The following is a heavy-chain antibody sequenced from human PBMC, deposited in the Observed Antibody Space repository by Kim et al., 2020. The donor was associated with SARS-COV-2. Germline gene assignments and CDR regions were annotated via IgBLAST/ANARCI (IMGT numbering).Heavy chain of an antibody. V-gene: IGHV3-7*01. CDR1: GFNFNNFA. Sequence: GGSLRLSCRASGFNFNNFAMNWVRQAPGTGPQWVANIKRDGSETSYDETLKGRFTISRDNARYSLSLQMNSLRPDDTAIYYCVRDQYYFDLWGQGTLVTVSS. CDR3: VRDQYYFDL. J-gene: IGHJ4*02. CDR2: IKRDGSET.